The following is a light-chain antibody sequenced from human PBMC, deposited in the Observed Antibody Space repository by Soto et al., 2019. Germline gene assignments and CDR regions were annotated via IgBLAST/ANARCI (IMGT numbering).Light chain of an antibody. V-gene: IGKV3-15*01. CDR2: YAS. CDR1: QSVGNN. J-gene: IGKJ5*01. CDR3: QQYNDWPPIT. Sequence: EVMMTQSPATLSVSPGDTVTLSCRASQSVGNNLAWYQQKPGQAPRLLIYYASTRATDVRARFSGSGSGTEFTLTISSLQSEDFALYYCQQYNDWPPITFGQGTRLEIK.